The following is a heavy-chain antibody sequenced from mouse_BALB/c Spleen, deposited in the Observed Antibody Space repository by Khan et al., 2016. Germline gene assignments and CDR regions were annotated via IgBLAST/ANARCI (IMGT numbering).Heavy chain of an antibody. J-gene: IGHJ2*01. CDR2: INTYTGET. V-gene: IGHV9-3-1*01. CDR3: ASELG. Sequence: QIQLVQSGPELKKPGETVKISCKAPGYTFTNYGMNWVKQALGKGLMWMGWINTYTGETTYAEAFKGRFAFSLETSASSAYLQINSRKNYDTATYFCASELGWGQGTTLTVSS. CDR1: GYTFTNYG. D-gene: IGHD4-1*01.